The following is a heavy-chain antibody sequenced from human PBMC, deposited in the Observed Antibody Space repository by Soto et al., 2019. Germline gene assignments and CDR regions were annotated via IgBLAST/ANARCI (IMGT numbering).Heavy chain of an antibody. V-gene: IGHV3-23*01. CDR2: ISGSGGST. CDR3: AKDLVPLLWFGELFDY. Sequence: GGSLRLSCAASGFTFSSYAMSWVRQAPGKGLEWVSAISGSGGSTYYADSVKGRFTISRDNSKNTLYLQMNSLRAEDTAVYYCAKDLVPLLWFGELFDYWGQGTLVTVSS. D-gene: IGHD3-10*01. J-gene: IGHJ4*02. CDR1: GFTFSSYA.